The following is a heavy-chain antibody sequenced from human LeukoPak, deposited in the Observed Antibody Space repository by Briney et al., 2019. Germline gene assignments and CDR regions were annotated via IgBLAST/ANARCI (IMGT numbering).Heavy chain of an antibody. Sequence: GGSLRLSGAASGFTFSSYEMNWVRQAPGKGLEWVSYISSSGRTIYSADSVKGRFTISRDNAKNSLYLQMNSLRAEDTAVYYCVRQSRRGELWFGDSDYWGQGTLVTVSS. D-gene: IGHD3-10*01. CDR1: GFTFSSYE. J-gene: IGHJ4*02. CDR2: ISSSGRTI. V-gene: IGHV3-48*03. CDR3: VRQSRRGELWFGDSDY.